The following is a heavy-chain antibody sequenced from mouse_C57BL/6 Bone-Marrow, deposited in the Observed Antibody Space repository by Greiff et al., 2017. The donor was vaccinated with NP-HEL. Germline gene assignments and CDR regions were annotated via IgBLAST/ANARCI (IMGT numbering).Heavy chain of an antibody. D-gene: IGHD1-1*01. Sequence: QVQLQQSGAELARPGASVKLSCKASGYTFTSYGISWVKQRTGQGLEWIGEIYPRSGNTYYNEKFKGKATLTADKSSSTAYMELRSLTSEDSAVYFCARTRVITTVVAFCDRYFDVWGTGTTVTVSS. CDR2: IYPRSGNT. J-gene: IGHJ1*03. CDR1: GYTFTSYG. V-gene: IGHV1-81*01. CDR3: ARTRVITTVVAFCDRYFDV.